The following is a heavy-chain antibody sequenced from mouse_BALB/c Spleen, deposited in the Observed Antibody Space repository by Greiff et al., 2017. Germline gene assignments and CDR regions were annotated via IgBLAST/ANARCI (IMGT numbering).Heavy chain of an antibody. V-gene: IGHV6-6*02. D-gene: IGHD4-1*02. CDR2: IRLKSNNYAT. J-gene: IGHJ2*01. CDR1: GFTFSNYW. Sequence: EVKVVESGGGLVQPGGSMKLSCVASGFTFSNYWMNWVRQSPEKGLEWVAEIRLKSNNYATHYAESVKGRFTISRDDSKSSVYLQMNNLRAEDTGIYYCTRTSTGFDYWGQGTTLTVSS. CDR3: TRTSTGFDY.